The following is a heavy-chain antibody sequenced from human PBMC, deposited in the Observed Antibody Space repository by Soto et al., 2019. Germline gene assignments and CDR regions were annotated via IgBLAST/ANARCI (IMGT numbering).Heavy chain of an antibody. CDR1: GFTFTRYS. Sequence: GGSLRLSCAASGFTFTRYSMNWVHQAPGKGLEWVSSISSTTNYIYYGDSMKGRFTISRDNAKNSLYLEMNSLRAEDTAVYYCARESEDLTSNFDYWGQGTLVTVSS. V-gene: IGHV3-21*06. CDR3: ARESEDLTSNFDY. CDR2: ISSTTNYI. J-gene: IGHJ4*02.